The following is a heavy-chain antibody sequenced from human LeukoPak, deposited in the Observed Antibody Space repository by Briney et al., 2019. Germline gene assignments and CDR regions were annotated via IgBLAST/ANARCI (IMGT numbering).Heavy chain of an antibody. CDR2: ISSSSNYI. Sequence: PGESLSLSCAASGFTFSSYNMNWVRQAPGKGLEWVSSISSSSNYINYADSVKGRFTISRDNAKNSLYLQMNSLRAEDTAVYYCAKCRGSYSNCYYFDYWGQGTLVTVSS. D-gene: IGHD1-26*01. J-gene: IGHJ4*02. V-gene: IGHV3-21*01. CDR1: GFTFSSYN. CDR3: AKCRGSYSNCYYFDY.